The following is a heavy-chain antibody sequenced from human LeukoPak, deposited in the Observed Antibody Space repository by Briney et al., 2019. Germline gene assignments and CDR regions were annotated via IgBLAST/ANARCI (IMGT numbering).Heavy chain of an antibody. CDR2: IYYSGST. J-gene: IGHJ5*02. CDR1: GGSISSGGYY. Sequence: SQTLSLTCTVSGGSISSGGYYWSWIRQHPGKGLEWIGYIYYSGSTYYNPSLKSRVTISVDTSKNQFSLKLSSVTAADTAVYYCARERITMIFDWFDPWGQGTLVTVSS. D-gene: IGHD3-22*01. CDR3: ARERITMIFDWFDP. V-gene: IGHV4-31*03.